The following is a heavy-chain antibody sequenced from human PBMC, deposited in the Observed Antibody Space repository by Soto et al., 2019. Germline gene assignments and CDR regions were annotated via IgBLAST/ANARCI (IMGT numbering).Heavy chain of an antibody. CDR2: MNPNSGNT. D-gene: IGHD5-18*01. CDR1: GYTFTSYD. V-gene: IGHV1-8*01. J-gene: IGHJ4*02. Sequence: QVQLVQSGAEVKKPGASVKVSCKASGYTFTSYDINWVRQATGQGLEWMGWMNPNSGNTVYAQKSQGTVTITRNTSISTSYMELSSLRSEDTAAYYCAIERSYGLDYWGQGTLVTVSS. CDR3: AIERSYGLDY.